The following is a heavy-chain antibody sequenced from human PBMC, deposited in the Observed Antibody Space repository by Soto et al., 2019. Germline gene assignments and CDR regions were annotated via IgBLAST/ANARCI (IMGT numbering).Heavy chain of an antibody. CDR3: AKDSIAAEVLYYFDY. CDR1: GFTFSSYA. J-gene: IGHJ4*02. V-gene: IGHV3-23*01. CDR2: ISGSGGST. D-gene: IGHD6-13*01. Sequence: GGSLRLSCAASGFTFSSYAMSWVRQAPGKGLEWVSAISGSGGSTYYADSVKGRFTISRDNSKNTLYLQMNSLRAEDTAVYYCAKDSIAAEVLYYFDYWGQGTLVTVSS.